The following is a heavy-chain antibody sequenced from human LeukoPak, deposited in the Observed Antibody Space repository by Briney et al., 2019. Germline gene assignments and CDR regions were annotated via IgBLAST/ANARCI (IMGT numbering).Heavy chain of an antibody. CDR1: GGSISSSSYY. CDR3: ARQRWSRGLDY. V-gene: IGHV4-39*01. CDR2: IYYSGST. D-gene: IGHD5-24*01. J-gene: IGHJ4*02. Sequence: PSETLSLTCTVSGGSISSSSYYWGWIRQPPGKGLEWIGSIYYSGSTYYNPSLKSRVTISVDTSKNQFSLKLSSVTSADTAVYYCARQRWSRGLDYWGQGTLVTASS.